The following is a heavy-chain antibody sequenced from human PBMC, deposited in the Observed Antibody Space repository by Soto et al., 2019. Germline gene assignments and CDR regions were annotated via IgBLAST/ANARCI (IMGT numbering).Heavy chain of an antibody. V-gene: IGHV4-59*01. CDR3: ARVGAAAAPGYFDY. J-gene: IGHJ4*02. CDR1: GGSISSYY. CDR2: IFDSGST. D-gene: IGHD6-13*01. Sequence: QVQLQESGPGLVKPSETLSLTCTVSGGSISSYYWSWIRQPPGKGLEWIGNIFDSGSTNYNPSLKSRGTISVDTSKNQFSLKVRSVTAADTAVYYCARVGAAAAPGYFDYWSQGTLVTVSS.